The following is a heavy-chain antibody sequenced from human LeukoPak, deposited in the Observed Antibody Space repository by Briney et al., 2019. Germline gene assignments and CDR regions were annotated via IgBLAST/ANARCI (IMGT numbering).Heavy chain of an antibody. J-gene: IGHJ4*02. CDR3: ARADCGGDCYVDF. D-gene: IGHD2-21*02. CDR1: GFTFSTYG. Sequence: PGRSLTLSCAASGFTFSTYGMHWVRQAPGKGLEWVAAIWYDGTTKYYADSVKGRFSISRDNSRNIVYLHLSSLGSEDTAAYFCARADCGGDCYVDFWGQGTLLTVSS. CDR2: IWYDGTTK. V-gene: IGHV3-33*01.